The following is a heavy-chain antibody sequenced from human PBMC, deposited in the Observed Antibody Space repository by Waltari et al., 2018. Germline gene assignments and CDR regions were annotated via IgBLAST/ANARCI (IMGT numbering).Heavy chain of an antibody. V-gene: IGHV3-48*03. Sequence: EVQLVESGGGLVTPGGSLRRSCTGSGFTFSSSEINWVRQAPGKGLEWISYISTSGSDIYYADSVKGRFTISRDNAKNSLYLQMDSLRAEDTAVYYCARVAVTGSYYWYFDLWGRGTLLTVSS. CDR1: GFTFSSSE. J-gene: IGHJ2*01. CDR3: ARVAVTGSYYWYFDL. D-gene: IGHD1-26*01. CDR2: ISTSGSDI.